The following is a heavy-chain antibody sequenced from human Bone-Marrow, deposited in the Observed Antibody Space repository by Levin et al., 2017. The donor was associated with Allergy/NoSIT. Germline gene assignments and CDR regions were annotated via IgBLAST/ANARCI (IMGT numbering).Heavy chain of an antibody. CDR3: ARILYTDVPFLDQ. CDR2: IYQSART. CDR1: GTSISSGGFS. D-gene: IGHD3-3*01. V-gene: IGHV4-30-2*01. Sequence: PSETLSLTCAVSGTSISSGGFSWSWIRQPPGKGLEWIGNIYQSARTFYNPSLKSRVSISVDMSKNQFSLNLNSVTAADTAIYYCARILYTDVPFLDQWGQGTLVTVSS. J-gene: IGHJ4*02.